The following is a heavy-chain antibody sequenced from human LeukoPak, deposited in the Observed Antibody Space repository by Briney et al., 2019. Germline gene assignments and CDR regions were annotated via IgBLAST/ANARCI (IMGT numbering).Heavy chain of an antibody. V-gene: IGHV1-18*01. Sequence: ASVKVSCKASGYIFSSYGISRVRQAPGQGLEWLGWINAYNGNTNYAQKLQGRVTMTTDTSTSTAYMELRSLRSDDTAVFYCARLVLGSGSRGFDYWGQGTLVTVSS. CDR1: GYIFSSYG. J-gene: IGHJ4*02. CDR3: ARLVLGSGSRGFDY. D-gene: IGHD3-10*01. CDR2: INAYNGNT.